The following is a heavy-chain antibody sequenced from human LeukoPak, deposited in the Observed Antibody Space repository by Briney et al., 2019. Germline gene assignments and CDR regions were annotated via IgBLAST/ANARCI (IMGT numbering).Heavy chain of an antibody. CDR1: GGTFSSYA. J-gene: IGHJ4*02. CDR3: ARGLIWLRSDVYFAY. D-gene: IGHD5-12*01. Sequence: SVKVTCKASGGTFSSYAISWVRQAPGQGLEWMGGIIPILGTANYAQKFQGRVTITADESTSTAYMELSSLRSEDTAVYYCARGLIWLRSDVYFAYWGQGTLVTVSS. CDR2: IIPILGTA. V-gene: IGHV1-69*13.